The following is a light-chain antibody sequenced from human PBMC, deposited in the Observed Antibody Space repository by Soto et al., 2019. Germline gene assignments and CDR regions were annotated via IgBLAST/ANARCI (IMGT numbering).Light chain of an antibody. Sequence: EIVLTQSPGTLSLSPGERGTLSCRASQSVTSSLAWYQQKPGQAPRLLIYDASNRATGIPDRFSGSGSGTDFTLTLSRPEPEDFAVYYCQQYRNSPLTFGGGTKVEIK. CDR3: QQYRNSPLT. J-gene: IGKJ4*01. V-gene: IGKV3-20*01. CDR2: DAS. CDR1: QSVTSS.